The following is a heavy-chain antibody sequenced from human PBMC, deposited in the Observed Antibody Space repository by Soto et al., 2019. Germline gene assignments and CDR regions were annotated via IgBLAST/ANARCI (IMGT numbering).Heavy chain of an antibody. CDR3: AKDIKDIVVVVAATRRSFGMDV. V-gene: IGHV3-23*01. J-gene: IGHJ6*02. CDR2: ISGSGGST. CDR1: GVTISSYA. Sequence: GGSLRLACGACGVTISSYAMSWVRHAPGKGLEWVSAISGSGGSTYYADSVKGRFTISRDNSKNTLYLQMNSLRAEDTAVYYCAKDIKDIVVVVAATRRSFGMDVWGQGTTVTVS. D-gene: IGHD2-15*01.